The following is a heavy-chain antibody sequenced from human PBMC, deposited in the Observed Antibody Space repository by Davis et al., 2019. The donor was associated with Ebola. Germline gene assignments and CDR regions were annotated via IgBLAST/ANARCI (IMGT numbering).Heavy chain of an antibody. Sequence: ASVKVSCKASGYTFTSYAMHWVRQAPGQRLEWMGWINAGNGNTKYSQKFQGRVTITRDTSASTAYMELSSLRSDDTAVYYRARDGRSYYDSSGYFHFDYWGQGTLVTVSS. CDR2: INAGNGNT. V-gene: IGHV1-3*01. D-gene: IGHD3-22*01. CDR1: GYTFTSYA. CDR3: ARDGRSYYDSSGYFHFDY. J-gene: IGHJ4*02.